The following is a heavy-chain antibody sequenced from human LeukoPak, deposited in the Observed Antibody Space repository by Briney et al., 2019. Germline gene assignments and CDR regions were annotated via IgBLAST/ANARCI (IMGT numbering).Heavy chain of an antibody. CDR1: VYTFTRYY. CDR3: ARDLCRAPKYSGYPSDF. V-gene: IGHV1-46*01. CDR2: INPSGCST. Sequence: SVKVSCKACVYTFTRYYMHWVRQAPGQGLEWMGIINPSGCSTSYAQNLQGRDTMTRDTSTSTVYMELSSLRSQDTAVSYCARDLCRAPKYSGYPSDFWGQGALVTVSS. D-gene: IGHD5-12*01. J-gene: IGHJ4*02.